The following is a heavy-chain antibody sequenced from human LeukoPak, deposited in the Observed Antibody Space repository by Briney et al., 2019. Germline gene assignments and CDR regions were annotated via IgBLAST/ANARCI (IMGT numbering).Heavy chain of an antibody. CDR2: INPNSGGT. V-gene: IGHV1-2*02. Sequence: ASVKVSCKASGYTFTGYYMHWVRQASGQGLEWMGWINPNSGGTNYAQKFQGRVTMTRDTSISTAYMELSRLRSDDTAVYYCARGLGNSHSYNWFDPWGQGTLVTVSS. J-gene: IGHJ5*02. CDR1: GYTFTGYY. D-gene: IGHD7-27*01. CDR3: ARGLGNSHSYNWFDP.